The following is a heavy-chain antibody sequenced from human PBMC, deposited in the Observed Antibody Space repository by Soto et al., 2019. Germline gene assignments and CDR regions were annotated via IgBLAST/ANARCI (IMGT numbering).Heavy chain of an antibody. CDR2: IYYSGST. V-gene: IGHV4-39*01. Sequence: SETLSLTCTGSGGSISSSSYYWGWIRQPPGKGLEWIGSIYYSGSTYYNPSLKSRVTISVDTSKNQFSLKLSSVTAADTAVYYCARPYYDFWSGYPYNWFDPWGQGTLVTVSS. J-gene: IGHJ5*02. D-gene: IGHD3-3*01. CDR3: ARPYYDFWSGYPYNWFDP. CDR1: GGSISSSSYY.